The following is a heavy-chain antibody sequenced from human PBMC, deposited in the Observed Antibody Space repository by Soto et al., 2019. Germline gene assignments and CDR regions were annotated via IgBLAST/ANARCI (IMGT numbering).Heavy chain of an antibody. Sequence: PVGSLRLSCAASGFTFSSYAMHWVRQAPGKGLEWVAVISYDGSNKYYADSVKGRFTISRDNSKNTLYLQMNSLRAEDTAVYYCARDHELWFGPFDYWGQGTLVTVSS. CDR3: ARDHELWFGPFDY. D-gene: IGHD3-10*01. J-gene: IGHJ4*02. CDR1: GFTFSSYA. CDR2: ISYDGSNK. V-gene: IGHV3-30-3*01.